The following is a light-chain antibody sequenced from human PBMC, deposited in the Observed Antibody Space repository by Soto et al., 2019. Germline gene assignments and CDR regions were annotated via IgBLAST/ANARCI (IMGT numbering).Light chain of an antibody. J-gene: IGLJ3*02. CDR2: DVT. CDR1: SSDVAIYNY. Sequence: QSVLPQPASVSGSPGPAITISCSGTSSDVAIYNYVYWYQQHPGKAPKLLIYDVTYRPSGVSHRFSGSKSGNTASLTISGLQAEDEADYYCSSSSSTSTRVFGGGTKLTVL. CDR3: SSSSSTSTRV. V-gene: IGLV2-14*01.